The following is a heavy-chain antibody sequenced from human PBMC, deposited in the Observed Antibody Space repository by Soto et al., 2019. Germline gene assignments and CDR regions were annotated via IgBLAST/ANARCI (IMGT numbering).Heavy chain of an antibody. Sequence: QLQLQESGPGLVKPAETLSLKCAVSGGSVSSGNYFWGWIRQPPGKGLEWIGNIYYNGDTYYSPSLKSRVTMSVDTAQNQFSLRLTSVTAADTAVYYCARRLIEICNQGHAFDFWGQGTLVTVSS. CDR2: IYYNGDT. D-gene: IGHD2-15*01. CDR1: GGSVSSGNYF. V-gene: IGHV4-39*01. CDR3: ARRLIEICNQGHAFDF. J-gene: IGHJ3*01.